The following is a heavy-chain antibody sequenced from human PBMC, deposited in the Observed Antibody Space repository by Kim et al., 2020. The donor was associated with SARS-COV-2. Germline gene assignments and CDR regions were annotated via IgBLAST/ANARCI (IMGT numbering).Heavy chain of an antibody. J-gene: IGHJ5*02. CDR1: GASIDHYY. D-gene: IGHD2-21*01. Sequence: SETLSLTCSVSGASIDHYYWNWIRQSAGKGLEWIGHISTTGPTNYNPSPKGRVTLSVDTSKSQFSLELTSVTAADTAVYYCATESTATYCGGNSCNYFDPWGRGILVTDSS. CDR2: ISTTGPT. CDR3: ATESTATYCGGNSCNYFDP. V-gene: IGHV4-4*07.